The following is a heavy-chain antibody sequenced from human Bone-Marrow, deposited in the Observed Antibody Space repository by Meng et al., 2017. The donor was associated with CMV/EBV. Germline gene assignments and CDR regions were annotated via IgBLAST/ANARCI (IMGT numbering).Heavy chain of an antibody. CDR2: IDSSGSVI. CDR1: GFTFSSYE. CDR3: ARADYYDTSGYHYLDY. J-gene: IGHJ4*02. Sequence: SLKISCAASGFTFSSYEMHWVRQAPGKGLEWLSHIDSSGSVIYYTDSVKGRFAISRDNAKNSLYLQMNSLRAEDTAVYYCARADYYDTSGYHYLDYWGQGTLVTVYS. D-gene: IGHD3-22*01. V-gene: IGHV3-48*03.